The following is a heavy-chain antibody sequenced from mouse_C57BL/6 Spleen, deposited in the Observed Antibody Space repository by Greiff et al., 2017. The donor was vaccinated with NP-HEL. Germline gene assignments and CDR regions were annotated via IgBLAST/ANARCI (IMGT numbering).Heavy chain of an antibody. Sequence: EVKLVESGGGLVQPGGSLKLSCAASGFTFSDYGMAWVRQAPRKGPEWVAFISNLAYSIYYADTVTGRFTISRENAKNTLYLEMSSLRSEDTAMYYCARHWGRGYFDYWGQGTTLTVSS. CDR1: GFTFSDYG. V-gene: IGHV5-15*01. CDR2: ISNLAYSI. J-gene: IGHJ2*01. D-gene: IGHD3-3*01. CDR3: ARHWGRGYFDY.